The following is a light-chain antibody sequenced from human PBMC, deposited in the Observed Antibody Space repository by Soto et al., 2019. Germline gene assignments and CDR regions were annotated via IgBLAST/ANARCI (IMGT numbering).Light chain of an antibody. CDR1: HSVSSY. J-gene: IGKJ1*01. CDR2: GAS. CDR3: QQFGSSSWT. Sequence: EIVLTQSPATLSLSPGERATLSCRASHSVSSYLAWYQQKPGQAPRLLIYGASSRATGIPDRFSGSGSGTDFTLTVSRLEPEDFAVYYCQQFGSSSWTFGQGTKVEIK. V-gene: IGKV3-20*01.